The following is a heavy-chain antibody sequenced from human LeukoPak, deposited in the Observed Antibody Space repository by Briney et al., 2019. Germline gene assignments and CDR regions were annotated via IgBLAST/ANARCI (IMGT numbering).Heavy chain of an antibody. CDR1: GGSFSGYY. Sequence: SETLSLTCAVYGGSFSGYYWSWIRQPPGKGLEWIGEINHSGSTNYNPSLKSRVTISVDTSKNQFSLKLSSVTAADTAVYYCAREVRGVIPNWFDPWGQGTLVTVSS. CDR3: AREVRGVIPNWFDP. V-gene: IGHV4-34*01. CDR2: INHSGST. J-gene: IGHJ5*02. D-gene: IGHD3-10*01.